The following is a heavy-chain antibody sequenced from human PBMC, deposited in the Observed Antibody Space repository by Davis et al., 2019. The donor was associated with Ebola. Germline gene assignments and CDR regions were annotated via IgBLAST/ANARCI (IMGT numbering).Heavy chain of an antibody. J-gene: IGHJ4*02. V-gene: IGHV3-7*01. CDR1: GFTFSSYW. CDR2: IKQDGSEQ. D-gene: IGHD3-3*01. Sequence: GGSLRLSCAASGFTFSSYWMSWVRQAPGKGLEWVANIKQDGSEQYYVDSVKGRFTISRDNSKDSLYLQMNSLRAEDTAVYYCARDQAYYDFWSGYYDYWGQGTLVTVSS. CDR3: ARDQAYYDFWSGYYDY.